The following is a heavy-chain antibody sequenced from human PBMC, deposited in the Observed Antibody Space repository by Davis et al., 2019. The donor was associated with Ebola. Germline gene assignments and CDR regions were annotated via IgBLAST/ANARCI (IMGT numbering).Heavy chain of an antibody. CDR3: ATLGGPYCSGGSCYRSYYYYYGMDV. V-gene: IGHV3-23*01. D-gene: IGHD2-15*01. Sequence: PGGSLRLSCAASGFTFSSYAMSWVRQAPGKGLEWVSAISGSGGSTYYADSVKGRFTISRDNSKNTLYLQMNSLRAEDTAVYYCATLGGPYCSGGSCYRSYYYYYGMDVWGQGTTVTVSS. J-gene: IGHJ6*02. CDR1: GFTFSSYA. CDR2: ISGSGGST.